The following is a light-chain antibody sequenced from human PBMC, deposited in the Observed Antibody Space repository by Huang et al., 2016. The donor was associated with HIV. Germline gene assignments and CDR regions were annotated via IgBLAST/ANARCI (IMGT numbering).Light chain of an antibody. CDR1: QSLLQSNGYNY. CDR2: LAS. V-gene: IGKV2-28*01. CDR3: MQALQTPYT. Sequence: DIVMAQSPLSLSVTPGVPASISCRSSQSLLQSNGYNYLDWYLQKPGQSPQLLIYLASNRDSGGPDRFSGSGSGIDFTLRISRVEAEDIGVYYCMQALQTPYTFGQGTKLEIK. J-gene: IGKJ2*01.